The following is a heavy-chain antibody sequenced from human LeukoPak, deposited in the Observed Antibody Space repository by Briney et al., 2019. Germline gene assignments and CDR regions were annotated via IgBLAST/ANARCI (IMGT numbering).Heavy chain of an antibody. CDR3: ARHSREGPYSSSSHFDY. Sequence: GASVKVSCKASGYTFTSYGISWVRQAPGQGLEWMGWISAYNGNTNYAQKLQGRVTMTTDTSTSTAYMELRSLRSDDTAVYYCARHSREGPYSSSSHFDYWGQGTLVTVSS. J-gene: IGHJ4*02. CDR2: ISAYNGNT. V-gene: IGHV1-18*01. CDR1: GYTFTSYG. D-gene: IGHD6-6*01.